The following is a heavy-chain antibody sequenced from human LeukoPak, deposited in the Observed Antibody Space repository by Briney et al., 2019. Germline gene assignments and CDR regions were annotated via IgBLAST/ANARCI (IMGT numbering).Heavy chain of an antibody. J-gene: IGHJ4*02. V-gene: IGHV3-33*06. CDR2: IWYDGSNK. CDR3: AKDGQWFGELLGY. CDR1: GFTFSSYG. Sequence: GGSLLLSCASSGFTFSSYGMHCVRQAPGKGLEWVAVIWYDGSNKYYADSVKGRFTISRDNSKNTLYLQMNSLRAEDTAVYYCAKDGQWFGELLGYWGQGTLVTVSS. D-gene: IGHD3-10*01.